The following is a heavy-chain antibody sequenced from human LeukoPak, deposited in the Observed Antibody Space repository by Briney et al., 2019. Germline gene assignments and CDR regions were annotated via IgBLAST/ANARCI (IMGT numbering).Heavy chain of an antibody. V-gene: IGHV1-8*01. Sequence: GASVKVSCKASGYTFTSYDINWVRQATGQGLEWMGWMNPNSGNTGYAQKFQGRVTMTRNTSISTAYMELSSLRSEDTAVYYCGRGEGSLGLWLQDYWGQGTLVTVSS. CDR2: MNPNSGNT. CDR3: GRGEGSLGLWLQDY. CDR1: GYTFTSYD. J-gene: IGHJ4*02. D-gene: IGHD5-18*01.